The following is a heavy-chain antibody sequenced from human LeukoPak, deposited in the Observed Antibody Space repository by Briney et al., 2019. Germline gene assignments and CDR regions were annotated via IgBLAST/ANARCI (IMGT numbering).Heavy chain of an antibody. CDR2: INPNSGDT. D-gene: IGHD2-2*01. Sequence: ASVTVSCKASGYTFTGYYIHWVRQAPGRGLEWMGWINPNSGDTHYAQKFQGRVTMTRDTSITTAYMDLNSLISDDTAVYYCARVQYQLLFEGNWFDPWGQGTLVTVSS. CDR3: ARVQYQLLFEGNWFDP. CDR1: GYTFTGYY. V-gene: IGHV1-2*02. J-gene: IGHJ5*02.